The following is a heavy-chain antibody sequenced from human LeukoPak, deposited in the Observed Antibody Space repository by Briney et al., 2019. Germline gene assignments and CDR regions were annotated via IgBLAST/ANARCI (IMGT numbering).Heavy chain of an antibody. V-gene: IGHV4-61*02. CDR1: GGSISSGSYY. CDR3: ARASGRKGDSGWPRGYYYGMDV. CDR2: IYTSGST. D-gene: IGHD6-19*01. J-gene: IGHJ6*02. Sequence: SQTLSLTCTVSGGSISSGSYYWSWIRQPAGKGLEWIGRIYTSGSTNYSPSLKSRVIISVDTSKNQFSLKLSSVTAADTAVYYCARASGRKGDSGWPRGYYYGMDVWGQGTTVTVSS.